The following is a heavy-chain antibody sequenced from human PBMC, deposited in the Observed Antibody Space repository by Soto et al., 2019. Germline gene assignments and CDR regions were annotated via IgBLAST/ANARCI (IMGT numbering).Heavy chain of an antibody. CDR2: IYYSGST. D-gene: IGHD1-26*01. V-gene: IGHV4-59*01. CDR3: ARAPRSGSYYFPFDY. CDR1: GGSISSYY. Sequence: PSETLSLTCAVSGGSISSYYWSWIRQPPGKGLEWIGYIYYSGSTNYNPSLKSRVTISVDTSKNQFSLKLSSVTAADTAVYYCARAPRSGSYYFPFDYWGQGTLVTVSS. J-gene: IGHJ4*02.